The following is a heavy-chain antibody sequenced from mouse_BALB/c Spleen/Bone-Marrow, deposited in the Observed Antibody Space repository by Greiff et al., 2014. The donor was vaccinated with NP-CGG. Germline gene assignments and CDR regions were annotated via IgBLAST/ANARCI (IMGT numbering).Heavy chain of an antibody. V-gene: IGHV3-2*02. CDR1: GYSITSDYA. CDR3: ARNYGYLYALDY. D-gene: IGHD1-2*01. J-gene: IGHJ4*01. CDR2: ISYSGST. Sequence: VQLKESGPGLVKPSQSLSLTCTVTGYSITSDYAWNWIRQFPGNKLEWMGYISYSGSTSYSPSLKSRISISRDTSKNQFFLQLNSVTTEDTATYYCARNYGYLYALDYWGQGTSVTVSS.